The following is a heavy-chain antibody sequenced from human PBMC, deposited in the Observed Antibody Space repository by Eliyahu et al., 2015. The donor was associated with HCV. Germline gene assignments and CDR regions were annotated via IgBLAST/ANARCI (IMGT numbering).Heavy chain of an antibody. V-gene: IGHV3-23*01. CDR2: ISGSGGST. D-gene: IGHD1-26*01. CDR1: GFXFTSYA. CDR3: AKALVGATVYAEY. Sequence: EVQLLESGGGLVQPGGSLRLSCVASGFXFTSYAMSWVRQAPGKGLEWVSAISGSGGSTYYADSVKGRFTISRDNSKNTLYLQMNSLRGEDTAVYYCAKALVGATVYAEYWGQGTLVTVSS. J-gene: IGHJ4*02.